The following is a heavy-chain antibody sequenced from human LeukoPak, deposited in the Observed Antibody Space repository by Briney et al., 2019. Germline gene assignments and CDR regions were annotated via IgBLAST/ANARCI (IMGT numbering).Heavy chain of an antibody. Sequence: GASVKVSCKAPGNTFTSYYMHWVRQAPGQGLEWMGIINPSGGSTNYAQKFQGRVTMTRDTSTNTVYMELSSLRSEDTAVYYCAREEQLGYFDYWGQGTLVTVSS. CDR2: INPSGGST. V-gene: IGHV1-46*01. D-gene: IGHD6-13*01. CDR3: AREEQLGYFDY. J-gene: IGHJ4*02. CDR1: GNTFTSYY.